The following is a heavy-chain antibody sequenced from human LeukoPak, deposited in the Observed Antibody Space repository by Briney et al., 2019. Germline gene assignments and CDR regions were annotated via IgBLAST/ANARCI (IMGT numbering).Heavy chain of an antibody. D-gene: IGHD1-26*01. CDR2: ITRSSDYI. CDR1: GFTFSSYT. J-gene: IGHJ4*02. V-gene: IGHV3-21*01. Sequence: KPGGSLRLSCVASGFTFSSYTMNWVRQAPGKGLEFVSSITRSSDYIYYADSVRGRFTISRDNAKHSVYLQMSSLRAEDTAVYYCAKGSDFDYWGQGTPVPVSS. CDR3: AKGSDFDY.